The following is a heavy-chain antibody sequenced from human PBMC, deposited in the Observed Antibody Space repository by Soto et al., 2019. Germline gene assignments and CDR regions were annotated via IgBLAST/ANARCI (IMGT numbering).Heavy chain of an antibody. CDR3: ARGMGATHFDY. J-gene: IGHJ4*02. Sequence: QVQLQESGPGLVKPSQTLSLTCTVSGGSISSGGYYWSWIRQHPGKGLEWIGYIYYSGRTSYNPSLKSRVTISVDTSKNQFSLKLTSVTAAYTAVYYCARGMGATHFDYWGQGTLVTVSS. CDR1: GGSISSGGYY. D-gene: IGHD1-26*01. CDR2: IYYSGRT. V-gene: IGHV4-31*03.